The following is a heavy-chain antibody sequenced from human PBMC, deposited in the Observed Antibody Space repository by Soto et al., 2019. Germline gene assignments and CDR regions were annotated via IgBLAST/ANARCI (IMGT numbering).Heavy chain of an antibody. CDR3: AKALYGSSSSPIDY. CDR2: ITWNSGYI. Sequence: AGGSLRLSCAASGFTFDDYAMHWVRQAPGKGLEWVSYITWNSGYIGYADSVKGRFTISRGNANNSLYLQMNSLKPEDTAFYYCAKALYGSSSSPIDYWGQGTLVTVS. D-gene: IGHD6-13*01. V-gene: IGHV3-9*01. J-gene: IGHJ4*02. CDR1: GFTFDDYA.